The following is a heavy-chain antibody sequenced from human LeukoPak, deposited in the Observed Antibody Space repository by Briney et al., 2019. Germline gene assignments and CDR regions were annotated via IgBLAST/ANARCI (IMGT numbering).Heavy chain of an antibody. CDR1: GYSISSGYY. J-gene: IGHJ4*02. CDR3: AYQLLSVGVGY. Sequence: SETLSLTCTVSGYSISSGYYWGWIRQPPGKGLEWIGSIYHSGSTYYNPSLKSRVTISVDTSKNQFSLKLSSVTAADTAVYYCAYQLLSVGVGYWGQGTLVTVSS. D-gene: IGHD2-2*01. CDR2: IYHSGST. V-gene: IGHV4-38-2*02.